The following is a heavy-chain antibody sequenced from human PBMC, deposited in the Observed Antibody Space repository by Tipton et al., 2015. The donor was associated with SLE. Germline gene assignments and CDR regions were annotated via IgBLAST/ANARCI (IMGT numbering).Heavy chain of an antibody. V-gene: IGHV4-31*03. J-gene: IGHJ6*02. D-gene: IGHD6-19*01. Sequence: TLSLTCTVSGGSVSSGSYYWSWIRQPPGKGLDWIGYIYYRGSTYYNPSLKSRVTISVDTSKNQFSLKLSSVTAADTAVYYCARDQGSGRGYYGMAVWGQGTTVNGSS. CDR3: ARDQGSGRGYYGMAV. CDR1: GGSVSSGSYY. CDR2: IYYRGST.